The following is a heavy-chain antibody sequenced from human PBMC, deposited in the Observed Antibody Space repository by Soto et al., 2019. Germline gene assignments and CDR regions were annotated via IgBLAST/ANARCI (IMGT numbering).Heavy chain of an antibody. CDR3: ARGASSVTTFYFDL. Sequence: QVQVVQSGAEVKKPGASVKVSCKASGYTFTSYAMHWVSQAPGQRLAWMGRINPGNGNTKNSQKFQGRVTITRDTFASTADLELRRLRSEDTAVYYCARGASSVTTFYFDLWGRGTLVTVSS. CDR1: GYTFTSYA. J-gene: IGHJ2*01. D-gene: IGHD4-17*01. V-gene: IGHV1-3*01. CDR2: INPGNGNT.